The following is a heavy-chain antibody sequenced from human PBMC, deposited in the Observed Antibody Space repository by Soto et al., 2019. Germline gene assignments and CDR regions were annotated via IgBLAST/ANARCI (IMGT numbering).Heavy chain of an antibody. Sequence: EVQVLESGGGLVQPGGSRSLSCAVSGFTFGSYDMNWVLQAPGKGVEWVSGISDNGDSTHYADSVRGGFTISRDNSKNTLYLQKNSRRGEDTAVYYCVTEPTATVNCDYWGQGTLVTVSS. D-gene: IGHD4-17*01. CDR2: ISDNGDST. CDR1: GFTFGSYD. CDR3: VTEPTATVNCDY. V-gene: IGHV3-23*01. J-gene: IGHJ4*02.